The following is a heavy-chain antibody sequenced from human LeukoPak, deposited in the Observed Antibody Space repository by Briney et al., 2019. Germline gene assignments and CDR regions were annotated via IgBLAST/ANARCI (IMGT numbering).Heavy chain of an antibody. D-gene: IGHD2-15*01. V-gene: IGHV4-39*01. CDR3: ARLDGYCSGGSCYSVSFVDP. Sequence: PSETLSLTCTVSGGSISSSNYYWGWIRQPPGKGLEWIGSIYYSGSTYYNPSLKSRVTISVDTSKNQFSLKLSSVTAADTAVYYCARLDGYCSGGSCYSVSFVDPWGQGTLVTVS. CDR1: GGSISSSNYY. J-gene: IGHJ5*02. CDR2: IYYSGST.